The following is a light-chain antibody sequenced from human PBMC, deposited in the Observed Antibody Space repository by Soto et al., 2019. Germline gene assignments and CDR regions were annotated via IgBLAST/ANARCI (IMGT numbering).Light chain of an antibody. CDR1: IIGSKS. V-gene: IGLV3-21*02. CDR3: QVWHSSSDHYV. J-gene: IGLJ1*01. CDR2: DDS. Sequence: SYDLTQPPSVSVAPGQTARITCGGNIIGSKSVHWYQQKPGQAPVLVVYDDSDRPSGIPERFSGSNSGITATLTISRVEDGDEADYYCQVWHSSSDHYVFGTGTKVTVL.